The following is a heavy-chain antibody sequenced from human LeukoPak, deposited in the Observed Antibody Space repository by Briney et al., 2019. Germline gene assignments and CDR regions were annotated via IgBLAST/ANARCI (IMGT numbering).Heavy chain of an antibody. J-gene: IGHJ5*02. Sequence: PSETLSLTCTVSGGSISSYYRSWIRQPPGKGLEWIGYIYYSGSTNYNPSLKSRVTISVDTSKNQFSLKLSSVTAADTAVYYCARHLGDYYDSSGSNWFDPWGQGTLVTVSS. CDR3: ARHLGDYYDSSGSNWFDP. D-gene: IGHD3-22*01. V-gene: IGHV4-59*08. CDR1: GGSISSYY. CDR2: IYYSGST.